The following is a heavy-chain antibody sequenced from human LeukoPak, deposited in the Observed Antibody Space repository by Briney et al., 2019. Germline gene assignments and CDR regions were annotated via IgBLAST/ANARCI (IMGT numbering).Heavy chain of an antibody. J-gene: IGHJ4*02. CDR1: GGSISSGSYY. D-gene: IGHD1-1*01. CDR2: IYTSGST. CDR3: ARDGSTQFDY. Sequence: SQTLSLTCTVSGGSISSGSYYWSWIRQPAGKGLEWIGRIYTSGSTNYNPSLKSRVTISVDTSKNQFSLKLTSVTAADTAVYYCARDGSTQFDYSGQGTLVSVSS. V-gene: IGHV4-61*02.